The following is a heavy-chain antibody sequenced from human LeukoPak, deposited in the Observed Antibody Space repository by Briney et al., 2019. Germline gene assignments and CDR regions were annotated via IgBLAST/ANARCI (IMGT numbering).Heavy chain of an antibody. D-gene: IGHD2/OR15-2a*01. J-gene: IGHJ6*02. V-gene: IGHV4-59*01. CDR3: AKGGSTNFYYGDV. CDR1: GGSMTNLY. Sequence: PETLSLTCSVSGGSMTNLYWTWIRQPPGEGLEWIGDIYDSGSTRYNTSLESRVTISVDTSKNQFSLKLSSVTAADTAVYYCAKGGSTNFYYGDVWGQGTTLTVSS. CDR2: IYDSGST.